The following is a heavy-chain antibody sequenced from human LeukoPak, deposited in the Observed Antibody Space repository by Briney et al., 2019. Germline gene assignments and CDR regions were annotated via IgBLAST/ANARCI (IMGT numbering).Heavy chain of an antibody. CDR3: ARGRAGTNWFDP. J-gene: IGHJ5*02. CDR1: GGTFSSYA. V-gene: IGHV1-69*05. D-gene: IGHD3-10*01. CDR2: IIPIFGTA. Sequence: SVKVSCKASGGTFSSYAISWVRQAPGQGLEWMGGIIPIFGTANYAQKFQGRVTITTDESTSTAYMELSSLRSEDTAVCYCARGRAGTNWFDPWGQGTLVTVSS.